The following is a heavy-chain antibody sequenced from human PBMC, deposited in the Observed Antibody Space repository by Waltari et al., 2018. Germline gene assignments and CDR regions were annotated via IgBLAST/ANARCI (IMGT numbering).Heavy chain of an antibody. J-gene: IGHJ4*02. CDR1: GFTVSTKY. Sequence: EVQLVESGGGWVQPGGSLRLPCAASGFTVSTKYISWVRQAPGKGLEWVAVIYAGGTTYYPDSVRGRFTISRDTSKNTVYLQMNSLRPEDTAVYYCAGHGYFGSGSHYFDSWGQGTLVTVSS. CDR3: AGHGYFGSGSHYFDS. CDR2: IYAGGTT. D-gene: IGHD3-10*01. V-gene: IGHV3-66*02.